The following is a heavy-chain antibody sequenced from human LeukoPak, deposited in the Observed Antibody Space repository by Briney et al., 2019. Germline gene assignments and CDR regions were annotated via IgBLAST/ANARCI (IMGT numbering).Heavy chain of an antibody. Sequence: GASVKVSCKASGYTFTGYYMHWVRQAPRQGLEWVGWINPNSGGTNYAQKFQGRVTMTRDTSISTAYMELSRLRSDDTAVYYCARDAPYYYDSSGYYYAFDIWGQGTMVTVSS. CDR3: ARDAPYYYDSSGYYYAFDI. CDR1: GYTFTGYY. J-gene: IGHJ3*02. V-gene: IGHV1-2*02. CDR2: INPNSGGT. D-gene: IGHD3-22*01.